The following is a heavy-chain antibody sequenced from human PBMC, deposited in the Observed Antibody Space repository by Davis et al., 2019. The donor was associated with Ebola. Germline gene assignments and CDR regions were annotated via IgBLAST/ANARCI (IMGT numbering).Heavy chain of an antibody. CDR1: GYTFTSYY. CDR2: INPSGGST. Sequence: AASVKVSCKASGYTFTSYYMHWVRQAPGQGLEWMGIINPSGGSTSYAQKFQGRVTMTRDTSTSTVYMELSSLRSEDTAVYYCARDFGDDSSGYYEGAYYFDYWGQGTLVTVSS. CDR3: ARDFGDDSSGYYEGAYYFDY. V-gene: IGHV1-46*01. D-gene: IGHD3-22*01. J-gene: IGHJ4*02.